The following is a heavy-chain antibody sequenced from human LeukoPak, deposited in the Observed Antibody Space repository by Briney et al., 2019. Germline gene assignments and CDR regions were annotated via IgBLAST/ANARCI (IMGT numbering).Heavy chain of an antibody. CDR3: AKRDYYDSSGYYSLGAYFDY. CDR1: GYSLTSYW. D-gene: IGHD3-22*01. J-gene: IGHJ4*02. V-gene: IGHV5-51*01. CDR2: IYPGDSDT. Sequence: GESLKISCKGSGYSLTSYWIGWVRQMPGKGLEWIGIIYPGDSDTRYSPSFQGQVTISADKSISTAYLQWSSLKASDTAMYYCAKRDYYDSSGYYSLGAYFDYWGQGTLVTVSS.